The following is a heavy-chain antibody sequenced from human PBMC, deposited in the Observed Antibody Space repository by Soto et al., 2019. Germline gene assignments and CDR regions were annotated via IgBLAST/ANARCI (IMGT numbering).Heavy chain of an antibody. D-gene: IGHD2-15*01. V-gene: IGHV3-23*01. CDR1: GFTFSSYA. CDR3: AKVVVAATRDYYYGMDV. CDR2: ISGSGGST. J-gene: IGHJ6*02. Sequence: GGSLRLSCAASGFTFSSYAMSWVRQAPGKGLEWVSAISGSGGSTYYADSVKGRFTISRDNSKNTLYLQMNSLRAEDTAVYYCAKVVVAATRDYYYGMDVWGQGTTVTVSS.